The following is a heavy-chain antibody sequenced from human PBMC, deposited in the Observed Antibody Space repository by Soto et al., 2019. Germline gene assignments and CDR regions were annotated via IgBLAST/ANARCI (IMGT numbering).Heavy chain of an antibody. CDR3: ARSSGSGSYWGAFDI. CDR1: GFTFSSYA. J-gene: IGHJ3*02. CDR2: ISYDGSNK. D-gene: IGHD1-26*01. V-gene: IGHV3-30-3*01. Sequence: GGSLRLSCAASGFTFSSYAMHWVRQAPGKGLEWVAVISYDGSNKYYADSVKGRFTISRDNSKNTLYLQMNSLRAEDTAVYYCARSSGSGSYWGAFDIWGQGTMVTVSS.